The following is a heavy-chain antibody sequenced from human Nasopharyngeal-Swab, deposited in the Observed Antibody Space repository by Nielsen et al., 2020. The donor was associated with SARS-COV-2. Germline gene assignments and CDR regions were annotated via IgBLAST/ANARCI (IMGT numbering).Heavy chain of an antibody. D-gene: IGHD7-27*01. CDR2: IYYSGST. J-gene: IGHJ5*02. CDR3: AREERPLGNWFDP. Sequence: WIRKRPGKGLEWIGYIYYSGSTYYNPSLKSRVTISVDTSKNQFSLKLSSVTAADTAVYYCAREERPLGNWFDPWGQGTLVTVSS. V-gene: IGHV4-31*02.